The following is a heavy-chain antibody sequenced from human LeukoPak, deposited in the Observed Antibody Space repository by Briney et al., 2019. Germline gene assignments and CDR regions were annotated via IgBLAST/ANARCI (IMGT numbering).Heavy chain of an antibody. D-gene: IGHD1-14*01. Sequence: PGGSLRLSCAASGLSFSTYSMNWVRQAPGKGLEWVSAISGSGDSTYYADSVKGHFTISRDNSKNTLYLQMNSLRAEDTAIYYCAKANRVLTATHIDSWGQGTLVTVSS. V-gene: IGHV3-23*01. CDR1: GLSFSTYS. J-gene: IGHJ4*02. CDR2: ISGSGDST. CDR3: AKANRVLTATHIDS.